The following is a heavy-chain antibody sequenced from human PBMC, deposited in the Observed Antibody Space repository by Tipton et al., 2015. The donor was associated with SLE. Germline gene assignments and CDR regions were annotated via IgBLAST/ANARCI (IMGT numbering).Heavy chain of an antibody. Sequence: TLSLTCTVSGGSIGSGDYYWTWIRQPAGKGLEWIGHISSTGSTSYNSSLRSRVTISSDTSKNQFSLRLSSLTAADTAVYYCARDFRDYDLLTENNRRDAFDMWGQGRMVTVSS. J-gene: IGHJ3*02. CDR1: GGSIGSGDYY. V-gene: IGHV4-61*09. CDR2: ISSTGST. CDR3: ARDFRDYDLLTENNRRDAFDM. D-gene: IGHD3-9*01.